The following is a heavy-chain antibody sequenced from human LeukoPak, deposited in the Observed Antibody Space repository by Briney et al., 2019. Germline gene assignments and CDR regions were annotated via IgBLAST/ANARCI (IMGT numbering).Heavy chain of an antibody. CDR2: INHSGST. J-gene: IGHJ4*02. D-gene: IGHD6-13*01. V-gene: IGHV4-34*01. Sequence: PSETLSLTCAVYGGSFSGYYWSWIRQPPGKGLEWIGEINHSGSTNYNPSLKSRVTISVDKSKNQFSLKLSSVTAADTAVYYCARGDSIAAAGDYWGQGTLVTVSS. CDR3: ARGDSIAAAGDY. CDR1: GGSFSGYY.